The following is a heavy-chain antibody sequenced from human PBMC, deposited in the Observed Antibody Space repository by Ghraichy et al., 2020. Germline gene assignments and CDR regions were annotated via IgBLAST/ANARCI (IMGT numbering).Heavy chain of an antibody. D-gene: IGHD5-18*01. J-gene: IGHJ4*02. CDR2: IWYDGSNK. CDR3: ARELRYSYGYS. V-gene: IGHV3-33*01. Sequence: GGSLRLSCAASGFTFSSYGMHWVRQAPGKGLEWVAVIWYDGSNKYYADSVKGRFTISRDNSKNTLYLQMNSLRAEDTAVYYCARELRYSYGYSWGQGTLVTVSS. CDR1: GFTFSSYG.